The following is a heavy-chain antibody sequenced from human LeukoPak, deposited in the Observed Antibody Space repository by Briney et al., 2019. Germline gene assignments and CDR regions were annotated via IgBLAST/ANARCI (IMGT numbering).Heavy chain of an antibody. J-gene: IGHJ4*02. V-gene: IGHV3-23*01. CDR2: VSGTGYST. Sequence: GGSLRLSCAASGFTFSSYALTWVRQAPGKGLEWVSAVSGTGYSTYYADSVKGRFTISRDNSKNTLYLQMNSLRAEDTALYYCAKDHDWNDGGYYFDYWGQGTLVTVSP. CDR1: GFTFSSYA. CDR3: AKDHDWNDGGYYFDY. D-gene: IGHD1-1*01.